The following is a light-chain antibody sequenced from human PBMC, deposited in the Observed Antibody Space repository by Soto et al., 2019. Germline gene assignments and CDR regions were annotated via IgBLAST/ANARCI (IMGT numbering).Light chain of an antibody. CDR1: SGHSSYA. V-gene: IGLV4-69*01. Sequence: QSVLTQSPSASASLGASVKLTCTLRSGHSSYAIAWHQQQPEKGPRYLMKLNSDGSHSKGDGIPDRLSGSSSGAERYLTISSIQSEDEADYCCQTWGTGIVVFGGGTKLTVL. J-gene: IGLJ2*01. CDR2: LNSDGSH. CDR3: QTWGTGIVV.